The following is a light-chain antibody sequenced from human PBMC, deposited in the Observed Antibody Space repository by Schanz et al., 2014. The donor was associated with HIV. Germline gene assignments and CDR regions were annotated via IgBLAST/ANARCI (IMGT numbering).Light chain of an antibody. CDR3: SSHAGRNSFVV. CDR1: SGDIGTYAA. J-gene: IGLJ2*01. CDR2: DVN. Sequence: QSALTQPASVSGSPGQSITISCTGTSGDIGTYAAVSWYQQHPDKAPKLIIYDVNNRPSGVSNRFSGSKSGNTASLTISGLQAEDEADYYCSSHAGRNSFVVFGGGTKLTVL. V-gene: IGLV2-14*03.